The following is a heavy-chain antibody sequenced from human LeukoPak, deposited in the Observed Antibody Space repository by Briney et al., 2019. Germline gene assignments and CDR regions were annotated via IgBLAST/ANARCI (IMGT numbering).Heavy chain of an antibody. CDR3: ARDLRTYGDRDRD. CDR1: GFTFSTYT. J-gene: IGHJ4*02. Sequence: GGSLRLSCATSGFTFSTYTMNWVRQAPGKGLEWVSSISSSSTSIYYADSVKGRFTISRDNAKSSLYLQMKSLRAEDTAVYYCARDLRTYGDRDRDWGQGTLVTVSS. CDR2: ISSSSTSI. V-gene: IGHV3-21*01. D-gene: IGHD4-17*01.